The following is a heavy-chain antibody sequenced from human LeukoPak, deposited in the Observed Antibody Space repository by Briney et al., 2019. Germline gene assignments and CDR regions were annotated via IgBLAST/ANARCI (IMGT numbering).Heavy chain of an antibody. Sequence: GESLKISCKGSGYSFTSYWIGWVRQMPGKGLEWMGIIYPGDSDTRYSPSFQGQVTISADKSISTAYLQWSSLKASDTAMYYCARSGYEQQLVRYYYYYYMDVWGKGTTVTVSS. CDR1: GYSFTSYW. CDR2: IYPGDSDT. CDR3: ARSGYEQQLVRYYYYYYMDV. V-gene: IGHV5-51*01. J-gene: IGHJ6*03. D-gene: IGHD6-13*01.